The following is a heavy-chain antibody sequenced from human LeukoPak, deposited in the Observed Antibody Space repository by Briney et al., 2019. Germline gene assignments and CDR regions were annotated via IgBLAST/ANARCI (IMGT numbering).Heavy chain of an antibody. CDR2: ISWNSGSI. CDR1: GFTFDDYA. V-gene: IGHV3-9*01. CDR3: AKEGSYGYYFDY. D-gene: IGHD1-26*01. J-gene: IGHJ4*02. Sequence: GGSLRLSCAASGFTFDDYAMHWVRHAPGKGLEWVSGISWNSGSIGYADSVKGRFTISRDNAKNSLYLQMNSLRAEDTALYYCAKEGSYGYYFDYWGQGTLVTVSS.